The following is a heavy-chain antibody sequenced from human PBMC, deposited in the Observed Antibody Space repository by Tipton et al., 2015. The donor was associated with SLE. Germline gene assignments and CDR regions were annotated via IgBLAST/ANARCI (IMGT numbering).Heavy chain of an antibody. V-gene: IGHV4-34*01. Sequence: TLSLTCAVYGGSFSGYYWSWIRQPPGKGLEWIGEINHSGSTNYNPSLKSRVTMSVDKSKNQFSLRLSSVTAADTAVYYCAREGRGYSSSWLDSWGQGTLVTVSS. J-gene: IGHJ4*02. CDR3: AREGRGYSSSWLDS. CDR1: GGSFSGYY. D-gene: IGHD6-13*01. CDR2: INHSGST.